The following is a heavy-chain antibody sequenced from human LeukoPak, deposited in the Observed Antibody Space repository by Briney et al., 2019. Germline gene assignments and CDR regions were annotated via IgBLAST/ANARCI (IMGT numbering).Heavy chain of an antibody. CDR1: GFTFSSYG. D-gene: IGHD1-26*01. CDR2: ISYDGSNK. J-gene: IGHJ4*02. CDR3: ARDRWVIVGAEGE. Sequence: GRSLRLSCAASGFTFSSYGMHWVRQAPGKGLEWVAVISYDGSNKYYADSVKGRFTISRDNSKNTLYLQMNSLRAEDTAVYYCARDRWVIVGAEGEWGQGTLVTVSS. V-gene: IGHV3-30*03.